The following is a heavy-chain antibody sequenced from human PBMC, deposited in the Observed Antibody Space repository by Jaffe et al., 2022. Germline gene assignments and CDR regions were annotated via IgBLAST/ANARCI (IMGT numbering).Heavy chain of an antibody. Sequence: QVQLVQSGAEVKKPGASVKVSCKASGYTFTGYYMHWVRQAPGQGLEWMGRINPNSGGTNYAQKFQGRVTMTRDTSISTAYMELSRLRSDDTAVYYCARGATWYNWNRKGRWPLVDYWGQGTLVTVSS. D-gene: IGHD1-20*01. CDR3: ARGATWYNWNRKGRWPLVDY. CDR2: INPNSGGT. CDR1: GYTFTGYY. V-gene: IGHV1-2*06. J-gene: IGHJ4*02.